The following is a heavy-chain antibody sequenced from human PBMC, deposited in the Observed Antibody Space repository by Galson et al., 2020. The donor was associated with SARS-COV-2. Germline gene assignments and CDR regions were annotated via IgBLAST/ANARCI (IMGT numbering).Heavy chain of an antibody. CDR1: GFTFSSYG. Sequence: TGGSLRLSCAASGFTFSSYGLHWVRQAPGKGLEWVAVISYDGSTKYYADSVKGRFTISRDNSKNTLYLQMNSLRAEDTAVYYCAKDGGDTAMGDYWGQGTLVTVSS. CDR3: AKDGGDTAMGDY. V-gene: IGHV3-30*18. D-gene: IGHD5-18*01. J-gene: IGHJ4*02. CDR2: ISYDGSTK.